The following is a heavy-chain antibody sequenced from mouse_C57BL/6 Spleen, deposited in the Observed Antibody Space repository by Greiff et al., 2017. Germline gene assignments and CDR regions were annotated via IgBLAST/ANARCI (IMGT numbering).Heavy chain of an antibody. V-gene: IGHV1-72*01. CDR3: ARLRAQARYDY. CDR2: IDPNSGGT. J-gene: IGHJ2*01. D-gene: IGHD3-2*02. Sequence: PGRGLEWIGRIDPNSGGTKYNEKFKRKATLTVDKLSSTAYMQLSSLTSEDSAVYYCARLRAQARYDYWGQGTTLTVSP.